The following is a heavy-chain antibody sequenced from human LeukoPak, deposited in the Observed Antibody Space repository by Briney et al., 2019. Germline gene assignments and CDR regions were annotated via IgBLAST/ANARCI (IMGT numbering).Heavy chain of an antibody. V-gene: IGHV1-18*01. J-gene: IGHJ1*01. CDR3: ARATPRPVAGGYDH. Sequence: AAVKVTCKASGYTFTNFGITWGRQAPGQWLQWMGWISAYNGDTNYAQHVQGRITLTPHPSTTTAYMELTSLRSDDTAVYYCARATPRPVAGGYDHWGQRTRVTVSS. CDR2: ISAYNGDT. CDR1: GYTFTNFG. D-gene: IGHD5-12*01.